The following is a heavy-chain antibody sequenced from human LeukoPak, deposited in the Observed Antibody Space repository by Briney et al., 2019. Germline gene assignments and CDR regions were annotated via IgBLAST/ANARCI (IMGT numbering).Heavy chain of an antibody. CDR1: GYTFTSYY. Sequence: ASVKVSCKASGYTFTSYYMHWVRQAPGQGLEWMGIIKPSGGSTSYAQKFQGRVTMTRDTSTSTVYMELSSLRSDDTAVYYCARAAYYDRRAGWFDYWGQGTLVTVSS. D-gene: IGHD3-10*02. V-gene: IGHV1-46*01. CDR3: ARAAYYDRRAGWFDY. J-gene: IGHJ4*02. CDR2: IKPSGGST.